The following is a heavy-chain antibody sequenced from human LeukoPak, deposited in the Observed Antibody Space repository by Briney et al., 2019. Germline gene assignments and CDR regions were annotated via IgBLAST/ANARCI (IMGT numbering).Heavy chain of an antibody. J-gene: IGHJ6*02. CDR2: IYYSGST. CDR3: ARDRGLFGVGNYYYYYGMDV. Sequence: KTSETLSLTCTVSGGSISGSSYYWGWIRQPPGKGLEWIGSIYYSGSTYYNPSLKSRVTISVDTSKNQFSLKLNSVTATDTAVYYCARDRGLFGVGNYYYYYGMDVWGQGTTVTVSS. D-gene: IGHD3-10*01. CDR1: GGSISGSSYY. V-gene: IGHV4-39*02.